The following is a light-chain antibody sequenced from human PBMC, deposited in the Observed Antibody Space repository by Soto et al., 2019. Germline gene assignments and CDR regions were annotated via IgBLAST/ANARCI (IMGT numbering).Light chain of an antibody. CDR3: FSYAGGNNFV. CDR2: EVS. Sequence: QSVLTQPASVSGSPGQSITISCTGTSSDVGSYNYVSWYQLHPGKAPKLMIYEVSNRPSGVSNRFSGSKSGDTASLTISGLQAEDEADYYCFSYAGGNNFVFGTGTKVTVL. V-gene: IGLV2-14*01. J-gene: IGLJ1*01. CDR1: SSDVGSYNY.